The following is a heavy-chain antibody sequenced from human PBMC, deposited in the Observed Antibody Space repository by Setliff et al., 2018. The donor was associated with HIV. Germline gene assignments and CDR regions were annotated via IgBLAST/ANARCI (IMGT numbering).Heavy chain of an antibody. CDR3: AEDSIEASATGYYFDY. J-gene: IGHJ4*02. CDR1: GFTLSSYS. Sequence: PGGSLRLSCVASGFTLSSYSMHWVRQAPGKGLEWVSVIYSDGSSTYYADFVKGRFTISRDNFKNTLYLQMNSLRAEDTAVYYCAEDSIEASATGYYFDYWGRGTLVTVSS. CDR2: IYSDGSST. V-gene: IGHV3-23*03. D-gene: IGHD6-6*01.